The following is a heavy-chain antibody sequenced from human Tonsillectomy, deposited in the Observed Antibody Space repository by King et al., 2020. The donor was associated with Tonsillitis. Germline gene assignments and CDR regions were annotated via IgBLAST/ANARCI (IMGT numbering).Heavy chain of an antibody. Sequence: VQLVESGGGLVKPGGSLRLSCAASGFSFSDYYMSWIRQAPGRGLEWIAFISDSAGTIYYADSVKGRFTISRDNARNSLFLQMNSLRVEDTAVYYCARAPVPYYYYYYVDVWGKGTTVTVSS. CDR1: GFSFSDYY. CDR3: ARAPVPYYYYYYVDV. V-gene: IGHV3-11*01. J-gene: IGHJ6*03. CDR2: ISDSAGTI. D-gene: IGHD3-10*02.